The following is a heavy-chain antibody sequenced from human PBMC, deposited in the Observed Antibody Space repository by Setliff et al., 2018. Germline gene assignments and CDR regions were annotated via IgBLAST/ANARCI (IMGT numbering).Heavy chain of an antibody. J-gene: IGHJ4*02. CDR1: GLAFSNCW. CDR2: ISGSGSTT. CDR3: ARVYFYDSKQPPDY. Sequence: GESLKISCAASGLAFSNCWVSWVRQAPGKGLEWVSAISGSGSTTYYADSVRGRFTIYRDNAKSSLDLQMNSLRAEDTAVYYCARVYFYDSKQPPDYWGQGTLVTVSS. D-gene: IGHD3-22*01. V-gene: IGHV3-48*03.